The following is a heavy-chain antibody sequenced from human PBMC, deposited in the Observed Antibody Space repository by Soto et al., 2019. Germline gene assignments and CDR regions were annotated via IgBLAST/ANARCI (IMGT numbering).Heavy chain of an antibody. CDR3: ASESPGRRWGSYLPYWDFDL. J-gene: IGHJ2*01. V-gene: IGHV1-69*12. CDR1: GGTFSSYA. CDR2: IIPIFGTA. Sequence: QVQLVQSGAEVKKPGSSVKVSCKASGGTFSSYAISWVRQAPGQGLEWMGGIIPIFGTANYAQKFQGRVTITADEXXSTAYMELPRLRSEATAVYYCASESPGRRWGSYLPYWDFDLWGRGTLVTVSS. D-gene: IGHD3-16*02.